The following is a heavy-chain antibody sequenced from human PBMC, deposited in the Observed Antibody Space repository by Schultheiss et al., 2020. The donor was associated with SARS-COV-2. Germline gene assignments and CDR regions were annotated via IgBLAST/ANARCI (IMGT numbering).Heavy chain of an antibody. V-gene: IGHV4-34*01. D-gene: IGHD2-2*02. J-gene: IGHJ3*02. Sequence: SETLSLTCAVYSGSFSGYYWGWIRQPPGKGLEWIGSIYYSGSTNYNPSLKSRVTISVDTSKNQFSLKLSSVTAADTAVYYCARFTTSCYTFCSYSSRPRGAFDIWGQGTMVTVSS. CDR2: IYYSGST. CDR3: ARFTTSCYTFCSYSSRPRGAFDI. CDR1: SGSFSGYY.